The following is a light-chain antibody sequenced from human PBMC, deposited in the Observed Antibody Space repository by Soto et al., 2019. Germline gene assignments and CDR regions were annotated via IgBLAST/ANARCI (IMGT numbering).Light chain of an antibody. CDR1: NSDVGGYNF. V-gene: IGLV2-8*01. Sequence: QSALTQPPSASGSPGQSVTISCTGTNSDVGGYNFVSWYQQHPGTAPKLIIYEVTKRPSGVPDRFSGSKSGSTASLTVSGCQAEDEADYYCSSYAGSKNRFVFGTGTKVTVL. J-gene: IGLJ1*01. CDR2: EVT. CDR3: SSYAGSKNRFV.